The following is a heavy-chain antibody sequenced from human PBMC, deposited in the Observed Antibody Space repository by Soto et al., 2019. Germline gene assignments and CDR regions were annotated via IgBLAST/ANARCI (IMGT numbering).Heavy chain of an antibody. D-gene: IGHD2-8*01. CDR2: VSGYNGDT. CDR3: AKNGQPPYYYYGMDV. V-gene: IGHV1-18*01. J-gene: IGHJ6*02. CDR1: GYTFSRYG. Sequence: QGQLVQSGPEVKKPGASVKVSCKASGYTFSRYGISWVRQAPGQGLEWMGWVSGYNGDTKYAQKVQGRVTMTIDTSTYTAYMELRSLTSGDTAKYYCAKNGQPPYYYYGMDVWGQGTTVTVSS.